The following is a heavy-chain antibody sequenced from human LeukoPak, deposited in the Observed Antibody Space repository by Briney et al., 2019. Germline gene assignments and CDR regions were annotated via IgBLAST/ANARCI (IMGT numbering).Heavy chain of an antibody. J-gene: IGHJ3*02. D-gene: IGHD3-10*01. CDR1: GGSISSYY. Sequence: SETLSLTCTVSGGSISSYYWSWIRQPPGKGLEWMGYIYYSGSTNYDPSLKSRVTISVDTSKNQFSLKLSSVTAADTAVYYCARSSYYYGADAYDIWGQGTMVTVSS. CDR3: ARSSYYYGADAYDI. CDR2: IYYSGST. V-gene: IGHV4-59*01.